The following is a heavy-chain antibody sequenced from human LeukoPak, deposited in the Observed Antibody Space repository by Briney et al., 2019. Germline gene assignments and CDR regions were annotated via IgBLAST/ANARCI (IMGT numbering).Heavy chain of an antibody. CDR2: IYYSGST. Sequence: SETLSLTCSVSGASINGYYWSWIRQPPGKGLECIGYIYYSGSTNYNPSLESRLTISLDMSRNQFSLRLRSVTAADTAVYFCARGTTGAYFGTPPYFDFWGQGSLVTVSS. CDR1: GASINGYY. CDR3: ARGTTGAYFGTPPYFDF. V-gene: IGHV4-59*01. J-gene: IGHJ4*02. D-gene: IGHD7-27*01.